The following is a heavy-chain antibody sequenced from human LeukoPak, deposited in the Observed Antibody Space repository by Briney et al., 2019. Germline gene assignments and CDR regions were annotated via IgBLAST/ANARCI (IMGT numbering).Heavy chain of an antibody. Sequence: PSETLSLTCAVYGGSFSGYYWSWLRQPPGKGLEWIGEINHSGSTNYNPSLKSRVTISADTSKNQFSLKLSSVTAADTAVYYCARGFGDHAFDIWGQGTMVTVSS. CDR3: ARGFGDHAFDI. D-gene: IGHD3-10*01. CDR2: INHSGST. V-gene: IGHV4-34*01. J-gene: IGHJ3*02. CDR1: GGSFSGYY.